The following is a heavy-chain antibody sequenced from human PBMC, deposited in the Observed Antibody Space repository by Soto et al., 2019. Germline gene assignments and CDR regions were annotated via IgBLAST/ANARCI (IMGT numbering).Heavy chain of an antibody. Sequence: SETLALTCAVYGGSFSGDYWSWIRQPPGKGLDWIVEINHSGITNYKPSLKSRVTISVDTAKNHFSLKLSSVTAADTAVYYCEIVPGLVPFLERLLPPCYWFDTWGQGALVTVSS. CDR1: GGSFSGDY. CDR3: EIVPGLVPFLERLLPPCYWFDT. D-gene: IGHD3-3*02. V-gene: IGHV4-34*01. CDR2: INHSGIT. J-gene: IGHJ5*02.